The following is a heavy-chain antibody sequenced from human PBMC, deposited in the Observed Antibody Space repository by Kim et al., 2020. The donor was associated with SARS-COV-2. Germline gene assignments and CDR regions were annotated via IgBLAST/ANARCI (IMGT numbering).Heavy chain of an antibody. Sequence: GGSLRLSCAASGFSFSTYDMSWVRQAPEKGLEWVSAITGRDGSTFYADSVKGRFIISRDNSRNTLFLQLNSLRAEDTALYYCARESSRRADYWGQGTL. CDR3: ARESSRRADY. CDR2: ITGRDGST. D-gene: IGHD2-2*01. J-gene: IGHJ4*02. CDR1: GFSFSTYD. V-gene: IGHV3-23*01.